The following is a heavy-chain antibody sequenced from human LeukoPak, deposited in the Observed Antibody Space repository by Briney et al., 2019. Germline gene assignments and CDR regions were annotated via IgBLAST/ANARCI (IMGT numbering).Heavy chain of an antibody. V-gene: IGHV3-21*01. D-gene: IGHD3-9*01. CDR3: AKDKRVYFDWLLSHFDY. Sequence: GGSLRLSCAASGFTFSSYSMNWVRQAPGKGLEWVSSISSSSSYIYYADSVKGRFTISRDNSKNTLYLQMNSLRAEDTAVYYCAKDKRVYFDWLLSHFDYWGQGTLVTVSS. CDR2: ISSSSSYI. J-gene: IGHJ4*02. CDR1: GFTFSSYS.